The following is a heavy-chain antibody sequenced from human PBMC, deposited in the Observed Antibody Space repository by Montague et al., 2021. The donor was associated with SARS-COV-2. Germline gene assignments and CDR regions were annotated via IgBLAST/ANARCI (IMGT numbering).Heavy chain of an antibody. V-gene: IGHV6-1*01. CDR3: ARAYCSSTSCYPIDY. Sequence: CAISGDSDGVVSLRGRSEEHSPELHLDCVLGSCFTSKRNSEYALSVKSRLIISPDTSKNQFSLRLMSVTPDDTAVYYCARAYCSSTSCYPIDYWSQGTLVTVSS. D-gene: IGHD2-2*01. CDR1: GDSDGVVSLR. J-gene: IGHJ4*02. CDR2: SCFTSKRNS.